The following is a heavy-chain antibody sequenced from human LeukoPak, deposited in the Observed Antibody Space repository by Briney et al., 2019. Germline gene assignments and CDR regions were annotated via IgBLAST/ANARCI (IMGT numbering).Heavy chain of an antibody. CDR2: IYYSGST. V-gene: IGHV4-30-4*08. CDR3: ATGMRDGYNNYYFDY. D-gene: IGHD5-24*01. Sequence: PSQTLSLTCTVSGGSISSGDYYWSWIRQPPGKGLEWIGYIYYSGSTYYNPSLKSRVTISVDTSKNQFSLKLRSVTAADTAVYYCATGMRDGYNNYYFDYWGQGTLVTVSS. CDR1: GGSISSGDYY. J-gene: IGHJ4*02.